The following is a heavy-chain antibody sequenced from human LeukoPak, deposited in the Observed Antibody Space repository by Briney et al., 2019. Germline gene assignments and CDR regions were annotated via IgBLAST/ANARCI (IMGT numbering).Heavy chain of an antibody. CDR2: INYSGST. V-gene: IGHV4-59*08. CDR1: CSPIKSFY. Sequence: SETLSLTFTISCSPIKSFYWSWIRQPPRKGLEWIASINYSGSTNYNPSLKSRVTVSIDTSKNQFSLKVSSVTAADTAVYYCARHGIRGSYHFDYWGQGTLVTVSS. CDR3: ARHGIRGSYHFDY. D-gene: IGHD1-26*01. J-gene: IGHJ4*02.